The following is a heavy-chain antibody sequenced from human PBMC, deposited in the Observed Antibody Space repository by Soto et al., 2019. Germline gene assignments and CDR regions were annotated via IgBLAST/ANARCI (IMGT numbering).Heavy chain of an antibody. Sequence: SETLFLTCTVSGGSINSYYWSWIRQPPGKGLEWIGYIYYSGSTNYNPSLKSRVTISVDTSKNQFSLKLSSVTAADTAVYYCAREYYDFWSGSLTPYYYMDVWGKGTTVTVSS. V-gene: IGHV4-59*01. D-gene: IGHD3-3*01. CDR1: GGSINSYY. CDR2: IYYSGST. J-gene: IGHJ6*03. CDR3: AREYYDFWSGSLTPYYYMDV.